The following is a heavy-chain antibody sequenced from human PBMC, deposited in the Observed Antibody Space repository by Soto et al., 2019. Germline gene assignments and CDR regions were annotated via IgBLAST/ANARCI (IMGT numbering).Heavy chain of an antibody. V-gene: IGHV4-31*03. Sequence: SETLSLTCTVSGGSISSGGYYWSWIRQHPGKGLEWIGYIYYSGSTYYNPSLKSRVTISVDTSKNQFSLKLSSVTAADTAVYYCARSTPRPSGYYVPRLDYWGQGTLVTVSS. CDR2: IYYSGST. J-gene: IGHJ4*02. D-gene: IGHD3-22*01. CDR1: GGSISSGGYY. CDR3: ARSTPRPSGYYVPRLDY.